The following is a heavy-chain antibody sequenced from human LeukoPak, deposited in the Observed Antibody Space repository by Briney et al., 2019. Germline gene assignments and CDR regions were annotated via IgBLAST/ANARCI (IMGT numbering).Heavy chain of an antibody. V-gene: IGHV3-43*02. CDR1: GFTFGDYA. CDR3: AKDWGAYYYSSGFYSGDFDY. CDR2: ISGDGGST. D-gene: IGHD3-22*01. Sequence: GGSLRLSCAASGFTFGDYAMHWVRQAPGKGLEWVSLISGDGGSTYYADSVKGRFTISRDNSKNSLYLQMNSLRTEDTAVYYCAKDWGAYYYSSGFYSGDFDYWGQGTLVTVSS. J-gene: IGHJ4*02.